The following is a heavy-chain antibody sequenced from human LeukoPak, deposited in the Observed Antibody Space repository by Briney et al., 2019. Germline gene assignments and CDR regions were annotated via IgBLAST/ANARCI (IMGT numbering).Heavy chain of an antibody. CDR2: IIPIFGTA. Sequence: ASVKVSCKASGGTFSSYAISWVRQAPGQGLEWMGGIIPIFGTANYAQKFQGRVTITADESTSTAYMELSSLRSEDTAVYYCAKPRGGTYQYYFDYWGQGALVTVSS. J-gene: IGHJ4*02. CDR1: GGTFSSYA. D-gene: IGHD1-26*01. CDR3: AKPRGGTYQYYFDY. V-gene: IGHV1-69*13.